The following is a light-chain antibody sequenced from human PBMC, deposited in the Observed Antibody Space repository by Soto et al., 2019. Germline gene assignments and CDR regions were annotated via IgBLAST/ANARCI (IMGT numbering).Light chain of an antibody. Sequence: DIQMTQSPSILSASVGDRVTITCRASQSISNWLAWYQQKPGKAPKLLIYKASSLESGVPSRFSGSGSGTEFTLSISSLQPDDFATYYCQQYDSYPRTFGQGTKVEIK. CDR2: KAS. J-gene: IGKJ1*01. CDR3: QQYDSYPRT. CDR1: QSISNW. V-gene: IGKV1-5*03.